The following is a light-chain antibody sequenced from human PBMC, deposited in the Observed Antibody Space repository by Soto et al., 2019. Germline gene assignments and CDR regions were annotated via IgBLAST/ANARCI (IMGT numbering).Light chain of an antibody. CDR2: GAS. J-gene: IGKJ1*01. V-gene: IGKV3-15*01. Sequence: EIVLTQSPATLPVSPGERATLSCRASQSISSNLAWYQQQPGQAPRLLIYGASTRSTDIPARFSGSGSGTEFSLTISSLQSEDFAVCYCQQYNNWPRTFGQGTKVEI. CDR3: QQYNNWPRT. CDR1: QSISSN.